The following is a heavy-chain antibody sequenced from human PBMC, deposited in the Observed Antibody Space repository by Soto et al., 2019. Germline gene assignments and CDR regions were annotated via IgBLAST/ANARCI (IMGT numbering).Heavy chain of an antibody. Sequence: QVQLQESGPGLVKPSQTLSLTCTVSGGSISSGDYYWSWIRQPPGKGLEWIGYIYYSGSTYYNPSPKSQFTISVDTSKNQFSLKLTSVTAADTAVYYCAGGYSGSPYFNHWGQGTLVTVSS. D-gene: IGHD5-12*01. V-gene: IGHV4-30-4*01. CDR1: GGSISSGDYY. J-gene: IGHJ4*02. CDR2: IYYSGST. CDR3: AGGYSGSPYFNH.